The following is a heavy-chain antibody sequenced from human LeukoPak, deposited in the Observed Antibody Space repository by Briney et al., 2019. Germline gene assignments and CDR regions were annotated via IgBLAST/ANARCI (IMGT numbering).Heavy chain of an antibody. D-gene: IGHD3-9*01. CDR2: INTDGRRT. CDR3: ARHPYNILTGPYFDY. Sequence: GGSLRLSCAASGFTFSSYWMNWVRQAPGKGLVWVSRINTDGRRTNYADSVKGRFTISRDNAKNTVYLQMNSLRAEDTAVYYCARHPYNILTGPYFDYWGQGTLVTVSS. J-gene: IGHJ4*02. V-gene: IGHV3-74*01. CDR1: GFTFSSYW.